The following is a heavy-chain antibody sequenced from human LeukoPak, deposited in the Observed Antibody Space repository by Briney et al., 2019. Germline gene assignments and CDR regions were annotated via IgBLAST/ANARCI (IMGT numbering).Heavy chain of an antibody. CDR1: GFTFSSYG. CDR2: IRYDGSNK. Sequence: GGSLRLSCAASGFTFSSYGMHWVRQAPGKGLGWVAFIRYDGSNKYYADSVKGRFTISRDNSKNTLYLQMNSLRAEDTAVYYCAKGQGGRYSSGWYDNDYWGQGTLVTVSS. V-gene: IGHV3-30*02. CDR3: AKGQGGRYSSGWYDNDY. D-gene: IGHD6-19*01. J-gene: IGHJ4*02.